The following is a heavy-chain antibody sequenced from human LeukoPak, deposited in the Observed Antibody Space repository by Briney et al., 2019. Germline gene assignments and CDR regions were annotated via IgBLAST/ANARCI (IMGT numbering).Heavy chain of an antibody. V-gene: IGHV3-7*01. CDR1: GFTFSSYW. CDR3: ARSYGDYVEYFQH. CDR2: IKQDGSEK. J-gene: IGHJ1*01. Sequence: PGGSLRLSCAASGFTFSSYWMSWVRQAPGKGLEWVANIKQDGSEKYYVDSVKGRFTISRDNAKNSLYLQMNSLRAEDTAVYWVARSYGDYVEYFQHWGQGTLVTVSS. D-gene: IGHD4-17*01.